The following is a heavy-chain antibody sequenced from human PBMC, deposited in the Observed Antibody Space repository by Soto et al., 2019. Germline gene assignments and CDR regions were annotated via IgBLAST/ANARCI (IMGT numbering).Heavy chain of an antibody. CDR2: ITGGGHT. Sequence: EVQVLESGGGLVQPGGSLRLSCSASGFMFNDINLVRQAPGKGLEWISRITGGGHTDYVNSVKGRFTISRDNSNNTVDLQMNSLRVDDTAVYHCAKDRSGWGSFDIWGQGTVVTVSS. J-gene: IGHJ3*02. V-gene: IGHV3-23*01. CDR3: AKDRSGWGSFDI. CDR1: GFMFND. D-gene: IGHD3-16*01.